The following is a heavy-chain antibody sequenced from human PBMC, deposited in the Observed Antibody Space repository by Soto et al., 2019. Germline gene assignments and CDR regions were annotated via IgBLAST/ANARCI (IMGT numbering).Heavy chain of an antibody. J-gene: IGHJ6*02. Sequence: QVQLVQSGAEVEKPGASVKVSCKASGYTFTVYYMHWVRQAPGQGLEWMGWINPNSGDTKYAERFQGRFTMTRDTSISTAYMELSRLGSDDMAVYYCARDRGGGYYGMDVWGQGTTVTVSS. CDR1: GYTFTVYY. V-gene: IGHV1-2*02. CDR2: INPNSGDT. CDR3: ARDRGGGYYGMDV. D-gene: IGHD3-16*01.